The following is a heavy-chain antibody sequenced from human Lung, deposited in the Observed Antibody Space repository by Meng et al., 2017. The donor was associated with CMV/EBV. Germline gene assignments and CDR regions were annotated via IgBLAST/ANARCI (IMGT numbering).Heavy chain of an antibody. V-gene: IGHV4-31*03. Sequence: TCTVSSGPRSSGGYCWSWIRQHAEKGLEWIGYSYYDGTTHYNPSLRSRVSISVDKSKNQFSLKLNSVTAADTAVYYCARQAPDNWFDPWGQGALVTVSS. CDR2: SYYDGTT. CDR3: ARQAPDNWFDP. J-gene: IGHJ5*02. CDR1: SGPRSSGGYC.